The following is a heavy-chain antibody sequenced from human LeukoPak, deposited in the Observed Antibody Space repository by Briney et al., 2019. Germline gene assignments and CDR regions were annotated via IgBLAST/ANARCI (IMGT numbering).Heavy chain of an antibody. D-gene: IGHD3-22*01. CDR3: ARDAGVLYYYDSSGYCTDPAFDY. V-gene: IGHV4-4*07. CDR2: IYTSGST. CDR1: GGSISSYY. Sequence: SETLSLTCTVSGGSISSYYWSWIRQPAGKGLEWIGRIYTSGSTNYNPSLKSRVTMSVDTSKNQFSLKLSSVTAADTAMYYCARDAGVLYYYDSSGYCTDPAFDYWGQGTLVTVSS. J-gene: IGHJ4*02.